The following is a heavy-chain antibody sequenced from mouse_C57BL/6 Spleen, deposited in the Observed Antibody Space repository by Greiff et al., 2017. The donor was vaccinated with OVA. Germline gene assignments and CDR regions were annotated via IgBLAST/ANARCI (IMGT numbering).Heavy chain of an antibody. CDR3: TTGGLRPAWFAY. CDR2: IDPENGDT. CDR1: GFNIKDDY. V-gene: IGHV14-4*01. J-gene: IGHJ3*01. Sequence: VQLKQSGAELVRPGVSVKLSCTASGFNIKDDYMHWVKQRPEQGLEWIGWIDPENGDTEYASKFQGKATITADTSSNTAYLQLSSLTSEDTAVYYCTTGGLRPAWFAYWGQGTLVTVSA. D-gene: IGHD2-4*01.